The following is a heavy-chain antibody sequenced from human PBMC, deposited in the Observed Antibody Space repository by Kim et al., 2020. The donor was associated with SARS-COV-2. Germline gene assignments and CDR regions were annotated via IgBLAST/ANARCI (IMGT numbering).Heavy chain of an antibody. D-gene: IGHD3-22*01. CDR3: ARSSNYYDSSGYTDYWYFDL. J-gene: IGHJ2*01. Sequence: RFTISRDNAKNSLYLQMNSLRAEDTAVYYCARSSNYYDSSGYTDYWYFDLWGRGTLVTVSS. V-gene: IGHV3-11*03.